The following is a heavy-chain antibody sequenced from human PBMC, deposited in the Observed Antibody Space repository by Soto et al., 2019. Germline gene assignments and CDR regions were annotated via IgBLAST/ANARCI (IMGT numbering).Heavy chain of an antibody. Sequence: EVQLVESGGGLVKPGGSLRLSCAASGFTFINAWMSWVRQAPGKGLEWVGRIKSKSDGGTTDYAAPVKGRFIISRDDSKDTLYGQMNSLKTEDTAVYYCTHVIRPGSGMDVWGQGTTVTVSS. D-gene: IGHD3-3*01. J-gene: IGHJ6*02. CDR1: GFTFINAW. CDR3: THVIRPGSGMDV. V-gene: IGHV3-15*05. CDR2: IKSKSDGGTT.